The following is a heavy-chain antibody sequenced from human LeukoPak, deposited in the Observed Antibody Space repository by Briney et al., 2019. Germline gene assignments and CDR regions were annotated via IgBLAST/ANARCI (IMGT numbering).Heavy chain of an antibody. D-gene: IGHD6-19*01. CDR2: FDPKDGEP. Sequence: ASVKVSCKVSGYTLSELSMHWVRQAPGKGRGWMGGFDPKDGEPIYAQKFQGRVTMTEDTSTDTAYMELSSLRSEDTAVYFCATWGIWNNSSGRFYFDHWGQGTLVTVSS. CDR1: GYTLSELS. V-gene: IGHV1-24*01. CDR3: ATWGIWNNSSGRFYFDH. J-gene: IGHJ4*02.